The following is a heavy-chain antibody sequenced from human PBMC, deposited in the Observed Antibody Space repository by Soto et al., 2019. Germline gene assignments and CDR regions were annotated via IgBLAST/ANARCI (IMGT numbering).Heavy chain of an antibody. CDR2: ISYDGSNK. CDR3: AKDLNYDFLPRAPPYYYYYGMDV. V-gene: IGHV3-30*18. D-gene: IGHD3-3*01. Sequence: GGSLRLSCAASGFTFSSYGMHWVRQAPGKGLEWVAVISYDGSNKYYADSVKGRFTISRDNSKNTLYLQMNSLRAEDTAVYYCAKDLNYDFLPRAPPYYYYYGMDVWGQGTTVTVSS. J-gene: IGHJ6*02. CDR1: GFTFSSYG.